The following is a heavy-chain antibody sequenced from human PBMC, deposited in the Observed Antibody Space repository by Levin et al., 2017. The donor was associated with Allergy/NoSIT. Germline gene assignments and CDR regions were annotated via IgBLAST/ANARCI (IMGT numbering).Heavy chain of an antibody. J-gene: IGHJ6*03. Sequence: GGSLRLSCQGSGYSFTSYWIGWVRQMPGKGLEWMGIIYPGDSDTRYSPSFQGQVTISPDKSISTAYLQWSSLKASDTAIYYCARRGTRDYYYYMDVWGKGTTVTVSS. V-gene: IGHV5-51*01. CDR2: IYPGDSDT. CDR1: GYSFTSYW. D-gene: IGHD1-1*01. CDR3: ARRGTRDYYYYMDV.